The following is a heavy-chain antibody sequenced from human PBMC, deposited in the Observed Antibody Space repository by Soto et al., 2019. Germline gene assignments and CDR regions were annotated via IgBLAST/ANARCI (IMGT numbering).Heavy chain of an antibody. CDR1: GYNFIDFY. CDR2: ANPKSGGT. CDR3: ARDPMGRGDPHSYGMDV. Sequence: QVHLQQSGPEVKRPGASVKVSCKASGYNFIDFYIHWVRQAPGQGLEWMGWANPKSGGTFYAQRFQGRVTMSRETSISTAYMEVSGLRSDDTAVYYCARDPMGRGDPHSYGMDVWGQATTVTVSS. V-gene: IGHV1-2*02. D-gene: IGHD3-16*01. J-gene: IGHJ6*02.